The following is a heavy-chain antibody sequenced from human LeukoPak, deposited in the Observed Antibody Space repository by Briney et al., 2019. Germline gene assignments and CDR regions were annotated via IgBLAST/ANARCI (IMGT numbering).Heavy chain of an antibody. CDR2: ISAYNGNT. D-gene: IGHD4-11*01. V-gene: IGHV1-18*01. CDR3: ASFARDEYLRLPY. Sequence: ASVKVSCKASGYTFTSYGISWVRQAPGQGLEWMGWISAYNGNTNYAQKLQGRVTMTTDTSTSTAYMELSSLRSEDTAVYYCASFARDEYLRLPYWGQGTLVTVSS. J-gene: IGHJ4*02. CDR1: GYTFTSYG.